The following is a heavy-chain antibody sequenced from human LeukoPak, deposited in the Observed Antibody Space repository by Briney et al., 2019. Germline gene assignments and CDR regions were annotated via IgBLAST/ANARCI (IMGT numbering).Heavy chain of an antibody. CDR2: ISGRGGST. D-gene: IGHD2-8*01. Sequence: PGRSLRLFCAASGFTLNSYAMSWARQAPGKGLVWVSAISGRGGSTYCADSVKGRLTIYRHNSKNTLYLQMNSQRAEDTAVYYCAKGGEYAIWINRNWFDPWGQGTLVTVSS. CDR3: AKGGEYAIWINRNWFDP. J-gene: IGHJ5*02. V-gene: IGHV3-23*01. CDR1: GFTLNSYA.